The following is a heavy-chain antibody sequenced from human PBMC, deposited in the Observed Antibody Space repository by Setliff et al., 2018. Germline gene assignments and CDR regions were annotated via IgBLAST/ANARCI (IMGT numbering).Heavy chain of an antibody. CDR2: TYSSGST. CDR1: GGSISSYH. V-gene: IGHV4-4*08. D-gene: IGHD5-12*01. CDR3: ARVLGYNGYGNYYIYYFMDV. J-gene: IGHJ6*03. Sequence: SETLSLTCSVSGGSISSYHWSWIRQPPGKGLEWIGSTYSSGSTNYNPSLKSRVTISLDTSKNLFSLNLSSVTAADTAVYYCARVLGYNGYGNYYIYYFMDVWG.